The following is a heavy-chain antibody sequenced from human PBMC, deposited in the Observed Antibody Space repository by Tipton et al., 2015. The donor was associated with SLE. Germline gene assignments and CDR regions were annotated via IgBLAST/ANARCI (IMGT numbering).Heavy chain of an antibody. CDR3: AGDTDWGRGVFDY. CDR1: GASISSIDYY. J-gene: IGHJ4*02. V-gene: IGHV4-39*07. Sequence: GLVKPSDTLSLTCTASGASISSIDYYWGWFRQPPGRGLTWIGSIYYTGDTYYNPSLKSRVTISLDTSKNQFSLRLRSVTAADTAVYSCAGDTDWGRGVFDYWGQGTLVSVS. CDR2: IYYTGDT. D-gene: IGHD3/OR15-3a*01.